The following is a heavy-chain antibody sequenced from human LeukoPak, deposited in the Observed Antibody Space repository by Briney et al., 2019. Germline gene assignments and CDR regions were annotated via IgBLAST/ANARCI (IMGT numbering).Heavy chain of an antibody. D-gene: IGHD3-3*01. J-gene: IGHJ4*02. CDR2: ISSSSDYI. Sequence: GGSLSLSCAASGFTFSSYSMNWVRQAPGKGLEWVSYISSSSDYIYYADSVKGRFTISRDNAKNSLYLQMSSLRAEDTAVYYCARALYDFWSGYYPIFDYWGQGTLVTVSS. CDR1: GFTFSSYS. V-gene: IGHV3-21*01. CDR3: ARALYDFWSGYYPIFDY.